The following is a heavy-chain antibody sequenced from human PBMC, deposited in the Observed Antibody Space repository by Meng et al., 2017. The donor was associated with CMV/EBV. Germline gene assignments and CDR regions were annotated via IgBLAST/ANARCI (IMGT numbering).Heavy chain of an antibody. CDR3: AADILRITAGDY. J-gene: IGHJ4*02. CDR1: GYAFPAYS. V-gene: IGHV1-2*02. CDR2: INPRTGGT. Sequence: ASVKVSCKTSGYAFPAYSIHWVRQAPGQGLEWMGDINPRTGGTDLAQRFQGSVTLTRDTSITTAYMEVRNLRSDDTAVYYCAADILRITAGDYWGQGTLVTVSS. D-gene: IGHD3-16*01.